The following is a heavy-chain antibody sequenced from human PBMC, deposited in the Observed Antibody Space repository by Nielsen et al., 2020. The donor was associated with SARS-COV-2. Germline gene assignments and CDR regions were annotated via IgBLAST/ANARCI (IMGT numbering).Heavy chain of an antibody. V-gene: IGHV1-69*13. CDR3: ARGGGVVQGWFDP. CDR2: ISPTFGAA. J-gene: IGHJ5*02. D-gene: IGHD3-10*02. Sequence: SVKVSCKATGGTFSGYFVTWVRQAPGQGLEWMGGISPTFGAANYPQKFQGRVTIVADDSTGTGYMELISLSPDDTAIYYCARGGGVVQGWFDPWGQGTLVTVSS. CDR1: GGTFSGYF.